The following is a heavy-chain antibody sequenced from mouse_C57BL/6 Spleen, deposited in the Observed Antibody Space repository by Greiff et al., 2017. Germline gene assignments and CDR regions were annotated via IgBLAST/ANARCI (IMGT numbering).Heavy chain of an antibody. CDR1: GFNIKDYY. Sequence: VQLQQSGAELVRPGASVQLSCTASGFNIKDYYMHWVKQRPEQGLEWIGRIDPEDGDPEYAPKFQGKATMTADTSANTAYLQLSSLTSEDTAVYNFTTTGTFAYWGQGTLVTVSA. CDR2: IDPEDGDP. V-gene: IGHV14-1*01. CDR3: TTTGTFAY. D-gene: IGHD4-1*01. J-gene: IGHJ3*01.